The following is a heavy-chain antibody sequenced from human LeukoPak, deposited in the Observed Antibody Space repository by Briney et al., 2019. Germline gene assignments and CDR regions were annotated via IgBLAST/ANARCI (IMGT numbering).Heavy chain of an antibody. CDR3: ARANYRVRGALHPSDY. CDR1: GYTFTGYY. CDR2: INPNSGAT. J-gene: IGHJ4*02. D-gene: IGHD3-10*01. Sequence: GASVKVSCKASGYTFTGYYMHWVRQAPGQGLEWMGWINPNSGATNYAQKFQGRVTMTRNTSISTAYMELSSLRSEDTAVYYCARANYRVRGALHPSDYWGQGTLVTVSS. V-gene: IGHV1-2*02.